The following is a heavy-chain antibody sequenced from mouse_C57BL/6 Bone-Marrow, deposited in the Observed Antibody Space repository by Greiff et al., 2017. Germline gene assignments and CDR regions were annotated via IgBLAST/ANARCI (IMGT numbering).Heavy chain of an antibody. CDR2: ISSGGDYI. CDR1: GFTFSSYA. CDR3: TREGDCGREFAY. Sequence: EVHLVESGEGLVKPGGSLKLSCAASGFTFSSYAMSWVRQTPEKRLEWVAYISSGGDYIYYADTVKGRFTISRDNARNTLYLQMSSLKSEDTAMYYCTREGDCGREFAYWGQGTLVTVSA. D-gene: IGHD1-1*01. V-gene: IGHV5-9-1*02. J-gene: IGHJ3*01.